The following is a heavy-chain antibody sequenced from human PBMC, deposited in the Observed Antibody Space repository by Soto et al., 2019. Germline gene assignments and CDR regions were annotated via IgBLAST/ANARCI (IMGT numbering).Heavy chain of an antibody. V-gene: IGHV1-24*01. D-gene: IGHD6-13*01. CDR2: FDPEDGET. J-gene: IGHJ6*02. CDR1: GYTLTELS. Sequence: ASVKVSCKVSGYTLTELSMHWVRQAPGKGLEWMGGFDPEDGETIYAQKFQGRVTMTEDTSTDTAYMELSSLRSEDTAAYYCATKGRWYVGYYYYGMDVWGQGTTVTVS. CDR3: ATKGRWYVGYYYYGMDV.